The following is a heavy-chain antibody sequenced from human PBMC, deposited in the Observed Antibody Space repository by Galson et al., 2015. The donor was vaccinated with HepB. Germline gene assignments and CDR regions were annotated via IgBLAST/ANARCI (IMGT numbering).Heavy chain of an antibody. D-gene: IGHD3-16*01. CDR3: ANFPGLGY. J-gene: IGHJ4*02. Sequence: SLRLSCAASGFAVSRTYMTWVRQAPGKGLEWLSVIHTGGNTYYADSPRGRFTISRDNSKNMLYLQMNSLRAEDTAVYYCANFPGLGYWGQGTLVTVSS. CDR2: IHTGGNT. V-gene: IGHV3-53*01. CDR1: GFAVSRTY.